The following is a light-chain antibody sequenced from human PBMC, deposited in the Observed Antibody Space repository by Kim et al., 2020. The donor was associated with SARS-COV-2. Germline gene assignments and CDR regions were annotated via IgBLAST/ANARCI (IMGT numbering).Light chain of an antibody. Sequence: DIQMTQSPSSLSASVGDRVTITCRASQSINICLTWYQQKPGKAPKLLIYDASSLESGVPSRFSGSGSGTDFTLTISSLQPDDFATYYCQQYDNYPHTFGPGTKVDIK. CDR3: QQYDNYPHT. CDR1: QSINIC. V-gene: IGKV1-5*01. J-gene: IGKJ1*01. CDR2: DAS.